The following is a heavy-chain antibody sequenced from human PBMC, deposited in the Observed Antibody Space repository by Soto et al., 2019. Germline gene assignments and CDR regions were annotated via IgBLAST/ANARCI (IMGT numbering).Heavy chain of an antibody. CDR3: ARNDGWFDP. D-gene: IGHD1-1*01. V-gene: IGHV4-34*01. CDR2: INHSGST. Sequence: QVQLQQWGAGLLKPSETLSLTCAVYGGSLSGYYWSWIRQPPGKGLEWIGEINHSGSTNYNPSLKSRVTISVDTSKNQFSLKLSSVTAADTAVYYCARNDGWFDPWGQGTLVTVSS. CDR1: GGSLSGYY. J-gene: IGHJ5*02.